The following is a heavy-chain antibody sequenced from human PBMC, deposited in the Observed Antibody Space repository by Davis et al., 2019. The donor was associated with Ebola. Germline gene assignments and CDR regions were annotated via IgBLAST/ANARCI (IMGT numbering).Heavy chain of an antibody. CDR3: ARLLGDFWSGYYDY. CDR1: GGTFSSFA. V-gene: IGHV1-69*04. Sequence: SVKVSCKASGGTFSSFAISWVRQAPGQGLEWMGRIIPILGIANYAQKFQGRVTITADKSTSTAYMELSSLRSEDTAVYYCARLLGDFWSGYYDYWGQGTLVTVSS. J-gene: IGHJ4*02. CDR2: IIPILGIA. D-gene: IGHD3-3*01.